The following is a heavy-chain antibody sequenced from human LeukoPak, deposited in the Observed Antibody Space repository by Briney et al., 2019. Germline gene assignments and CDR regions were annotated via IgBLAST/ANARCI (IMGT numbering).Heavy chain of an antibody. CDR2: SNPNNGGT. D-gene: IGHD3-10*01. J-gene: IGHJ4*02. Sequence: ASVKVSCKISGHTLIELSMHWVRQAPGQGLEWMGWSNPNNGGTNYAQRFQGRVTMTRDTSLRTVYMELTRLRSDDTAVYYCAVGGVDYYFDYWGQGTRVTVSS. CDR1: GHTLIELS. CDR3: AVGGVDYYFDY. V-gene: IGHV1-2*02.